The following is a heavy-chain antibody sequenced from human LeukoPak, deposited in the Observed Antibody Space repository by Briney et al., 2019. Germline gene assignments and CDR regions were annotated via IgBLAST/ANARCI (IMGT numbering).Heavy chain of an antibody. J-gene: IGHJ2*01. V-gene: IGHV4-38-2*01. CDR1: GDSISNGYY. Sequence: SETLSLTCAVSGDSISNGYYWGWIRQPPGTGLEWIGRIYYSGATHYNPSLKSRVTISVDTSKNQFSLTLNSVTAADTAVYYCARLGYSGSYYRGWYFDLGGRGTLVTVSS. D-gene: IGHD1-26*01. CDR2: IYYSGAT. CDR3: ARLGYSGSYYRGWYFDL.